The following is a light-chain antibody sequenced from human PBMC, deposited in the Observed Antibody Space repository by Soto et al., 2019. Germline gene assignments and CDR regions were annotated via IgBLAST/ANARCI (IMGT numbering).Light chain of an antibody. CDR2: GAS. V-gene: IGKV3-20*01. Sequence: EIVLTQSPGTLSLSPGERATLCCRASQSVSSSYLAWYQQKPGQAPRLLIYGASSRATGIPDRFSGSGSGTDFTLTISRLEPEDFAVYYCQQVFKTFGQGTKVEIK. CDR1: QSVSSSY. J-gene: IGKJ1*01. CDR3: QQVFKT.